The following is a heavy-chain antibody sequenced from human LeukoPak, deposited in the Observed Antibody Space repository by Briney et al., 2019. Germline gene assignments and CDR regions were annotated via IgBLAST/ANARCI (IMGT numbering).Heavy chain of an antibody. Sequence: KPSETLSLTCTVSGGSISSYYWSWIRQPPGKGLEWIGYIYCSGSTNYNPSLKSRVTISVDTSKNQFSLKLSSVTAADTAVYYCARDKYNWNDGYFDYWGQGSLVTVSS. V-gene: IGHV4-59*01. CDR3: ARDKYNWNDGYFDY. J-gene: IGHJ4*02. CDR1: GGSISSYY. D-gene: IGHD1-20*01. CDR2: IYCSGST.